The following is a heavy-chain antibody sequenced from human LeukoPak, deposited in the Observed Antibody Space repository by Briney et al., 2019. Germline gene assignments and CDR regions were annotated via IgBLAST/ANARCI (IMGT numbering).Heavy chain of an antibody. Sequence: SVKVSCKASGFTFTSSAVQWVRQARGQRLEWIGWIVVGSGNTNYAQKFQERVTITRDTSTSTVYMELSSLRSEDTAVYYCARSITMIVVVPYYWGQGTLVSVSS. V-gene: IGHV1-58*01. J-gene: IGHJ4*02. CDR2: IVVGSGNT. CDR3: ARSITMIVVVPYY. CDR1: GFTFTSSA. D-gene: IGHD3-22*01.